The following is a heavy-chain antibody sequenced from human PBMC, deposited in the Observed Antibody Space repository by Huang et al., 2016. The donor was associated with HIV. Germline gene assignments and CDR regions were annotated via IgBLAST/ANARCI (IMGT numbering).Heavy chain of an antibody. CDR2: IIPIFNTT. CDR1: GGTFSTFG. V-gene: IGHV1-69*01. D-gene: IGHD5-18*01. Sequence: QVQLVQSEAEVKTPGSSVKVSCKASGGTFSTFGVGWVRQASGRGLEWMEGIIPIFNTTYTAQKSNGRVTLTADESTNTASMERNSLTFEDTAVYYCARPSDAAMIRDYYYPMDVWGQGTTVTVS. J-gene: IGHJ6*02. CDR3: ARPSDAAMIRDYYYPMDV.